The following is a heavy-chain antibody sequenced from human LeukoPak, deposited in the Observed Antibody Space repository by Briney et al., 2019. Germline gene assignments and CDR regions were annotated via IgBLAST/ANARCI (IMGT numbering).Heavy chain of an antibody. CDR3: AREDIRLDYFDY. Sequence: GGSLGLSCAASGFAFSSYEMNWVRQAPGRGLEWVSYISGSGVTMYYADSVKGRFTISRDDAKNSLYLQMNSLRAEDTAVYYCAREDIRLDYFDYWGQGTLVTVSS. D-gene: IGHD6-19*01. V-gene: IGHV3-48*03. J-gene: IGHJ4*02. CDR1: GFAFSSYE. CDR2: ISGSGVTM.